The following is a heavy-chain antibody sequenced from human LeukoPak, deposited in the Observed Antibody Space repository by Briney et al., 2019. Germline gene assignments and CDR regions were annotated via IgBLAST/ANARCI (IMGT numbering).Heavy chain of an antibody. CDR2: IIPIFGTA. CDR1: GGTFSSYA. Sequence: SVKVSCKDSGGTFSSYAISWVRQAPGQGLEWMGGIIPIFGTANYAQKFQGRVTITADESTSTAYMELSSLRSEDTAVYYCASDSSSPYYFDYWGQGTLVTVSS. D-gene: IGHD6-13*01. V-gene: IGHV1-69*13. CDR3: ASDSSSPYYFDY. J-gene: IGHJ4*02.